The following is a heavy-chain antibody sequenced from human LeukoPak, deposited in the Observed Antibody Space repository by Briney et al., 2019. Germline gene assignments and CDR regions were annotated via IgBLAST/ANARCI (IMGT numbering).Heavy chain of an antibody. J-gene: IGHJ4*02. CDR2: IYYSGST. D-gene: IGHD3-22*01. Sequence: SETLSLTCTVSGGSISSTSYYWGWIRQPPGKGLEWIGYIYYSGSTNYNPSLKSRVTISVDTSKNQFSLNLTSVTAADTAVYYCARGRSAYDSSGYYYGNWGQGTLVTVSS. CDR3: ARGRSAYDSSGYYYGN. CDR1: GGSISSTSYY. V-gene: IGHV4-61*05.